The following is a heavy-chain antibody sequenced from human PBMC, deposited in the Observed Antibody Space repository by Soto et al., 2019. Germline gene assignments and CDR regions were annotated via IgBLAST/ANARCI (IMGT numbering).Heavy chain of an antibody. D-gene: IGHD3-3*02. CDR3: ARDKDRQQLGGNYYYGIYV. CDR1: GGTFGNSA. V-gene: IGHV1-69*12. Sequence: QVQLVQSGAEVKKPGSSVTVSCKASGGTFGNSAISWVRQAPGQGLEWMGGILPIFPTPDYAQKFQGRVTITADESTSTAYMEVTSLRSEDTAVYYCARDKDRQQLGGNYYYGIYVWVQGTTVTVSS. J-gene: IGHJ6*02. CDR2: ILPIFPTP.